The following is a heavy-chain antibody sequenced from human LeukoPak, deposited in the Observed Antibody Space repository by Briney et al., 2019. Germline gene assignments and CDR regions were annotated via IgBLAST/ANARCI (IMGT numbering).Heavy chain of an antibody. CDR3: ARDRGYSPDY. D-gene: IGHD5-18*01. Sequence: GGSLRLSCEVSGFTFNIYWMHWVRQAPGEGLEWVSRINSDGSSTTYADSVKGRFTISRDNAKSTLYLQMNSLRVDDTAVYYCARDRGYSPDYWGQGTLVTVSS. J-gene: IGHJ4*02. V-gene: IGHV3-74*01. CDR1: GFTFNIYW. CDR2: INSDGSST.